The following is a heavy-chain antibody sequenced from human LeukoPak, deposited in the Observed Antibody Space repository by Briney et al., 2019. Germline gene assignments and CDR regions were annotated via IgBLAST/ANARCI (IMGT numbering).Heavy chain of an antibody. CDR1: GYTFTVYY. Sequence: ASVTVSFKASGYTFTVYYMHWVRQAPGQGVEWMGWINTNSGGTNYSQRFQGRGAMTRNTSITTAYMELSSLRSEDTAVYYCARGLGRTAMVTRGGVRFDYWGQGTLVTVSS. V-gene: IGHV1-2*02. CDR2: INTNSGGT. D-gene: IGHD5-18*01. J-gene: IGHJ4*02. CDR3: ARGLGRTAMVTRGGVRFDY.